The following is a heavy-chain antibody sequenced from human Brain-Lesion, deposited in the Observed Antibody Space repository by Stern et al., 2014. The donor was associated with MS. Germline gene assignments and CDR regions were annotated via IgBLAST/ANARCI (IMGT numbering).Heavy chain of an antibody. D-gene: IGHD2-2*01. Sequence: DQLVESGPGLVKPSQTLSLSCTVSGGSISSGGYYWSWIRQPAGKGLEWIGRIFNSGSTSYNPSLKSRVTILIDTSKNQFSLRLTSMTAADTAVYYCARGRVVPGFQYYATDVWGQGTTVIVSS. V-gene: IGHV4-61*02. CDR1: GGSISSGGYY. J-gene: IGHJ6*02. CDR3: ARGRVVPGFQYYATDV. CDR2: IFNSGST.